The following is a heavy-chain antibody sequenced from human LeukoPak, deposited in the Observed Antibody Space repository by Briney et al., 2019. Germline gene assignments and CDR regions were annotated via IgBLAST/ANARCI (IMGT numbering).Heavy chain of an antibody. CDR2: IYSSGST. V-gene: IGHV4-59*01. J-gene: IGHJ4*02. Sequence: SETLSLTCAVSGGSISSYYWSWIRQPPGKGLEWIGYIYSSGSTNYNPSLKSRLTISVDASMNQFSLKLTSVTAADTAVYYCARAYYYGSGGYGLDYWGQGTLVTVSS. CDR1: GGSISSYY. D-gene: IGHD3-10*01. CDR3: ARAYYYGSGGYGLDY.